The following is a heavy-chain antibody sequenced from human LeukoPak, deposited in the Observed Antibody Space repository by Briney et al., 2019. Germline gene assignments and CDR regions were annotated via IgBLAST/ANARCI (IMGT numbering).Heavy chain of an antibody. CDR1: GYTFTSYY. CDR3: ARDNKPWCSGGSCPGDV. Sequence: ASVKVSCKASGYTFTSYYISWVRQATRQGLEWMGWISAYNGNTNYAQKLQDRVTMTTDTSTSTAYMELRSLRSDDTAVYYCARDNKPWCSGGSCPGDVWRKGTTVTVSS. V-gene: IGHV1-18*01. J-gene: IGHJ6*04. CDR2: ISAYNGNT. D-gene: IGHD2-15*01.